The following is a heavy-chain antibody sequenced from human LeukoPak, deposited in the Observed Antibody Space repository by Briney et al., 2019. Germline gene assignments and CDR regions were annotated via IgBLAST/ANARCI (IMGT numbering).Heavy chain of an antibody. CDR3: AKGGGPLEMATIGYFDY. CDR1: GFTFSSYG. Sequence: PGGSLRLSCAASGFTFSSYGMHWVRQAPGKGLEWVAVIWYDGSNKYYADSVKGRFTISRDNSKNTLYLQMNSLRAEDTAVYYCAKGGGPLEMATIGYFDYWGQGTLVTVSS. J-gene: IGHJ4*02. V-gene: IGHV3-33*06. D-gene: IGHD5-12*01. CDR2: IWYDGSNK.